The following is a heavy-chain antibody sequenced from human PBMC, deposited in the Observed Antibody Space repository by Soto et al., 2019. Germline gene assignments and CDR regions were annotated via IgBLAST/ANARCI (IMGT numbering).Heavy chain of an antibody. CDR3: ARGFHFTIPTGEPRNYNYYGVDV. D-gene: IGHD3-9*01. CDR2: INAGNGNT. CDR1: GYTFASYA. Sequence: GASVKVSCKASGYTFASYAMHWVRQAPGQRLEWMGWINAGNGNTKYSQKFQGRVTITRDTSASTAYMELSSLRSEDTAVYYCARGFHFTIPTGEPRNYNYYGVDVWGQGTTVTVSS. J-gene: IGHJ6*02. V-gene: IGHV1-3*01.